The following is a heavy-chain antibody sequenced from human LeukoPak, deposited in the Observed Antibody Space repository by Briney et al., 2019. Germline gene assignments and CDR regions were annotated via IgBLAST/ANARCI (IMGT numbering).Heavy chain of an antibody. CDR2: INHSGST. CDR1: GGSFNGYY. J-gene: IGHJ3*02. D-gene: IGHD3-10*01. V-gene: IGHV4-34*01. Sequence: SETLSLTCAVYGGSFNGYYWSWIRPPPGKGLEWIGEINHSGSTNYNPSLKSRVTISVDTSKNQFSLKLSSVTAADTAVYYCARVVRGYAFDIWGQGTMVTVSS. CDR3: ARVVRGYAFDI.